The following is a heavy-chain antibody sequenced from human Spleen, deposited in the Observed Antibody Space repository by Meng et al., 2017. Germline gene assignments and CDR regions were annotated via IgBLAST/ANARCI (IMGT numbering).Heavy chain of an antibody. J-gene: IGHJ4*02. CDR1: GGSISSGSYY. D-gene: IGHD2-21*02. V-gene: IGHV4-61*02. CDR2: LYTSGGT. Sequence: SETLSLTCTVSGGSISSGSYYWSWIRQPAGKGLEWIGRLYTSGGTQYNPSLKSRVTISVDTSKNQFSLKLSSVTAADTAVYYCARVRRVPVVTAPMRWYFDYWGQGTLVTVSS. CDR3: ARVRRVPVVTAPMRWYFDY.